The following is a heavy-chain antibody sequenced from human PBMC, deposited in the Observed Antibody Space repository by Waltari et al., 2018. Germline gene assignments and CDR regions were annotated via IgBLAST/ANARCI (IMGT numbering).Heavy chain of an antibody. CDR2: INSDGGSP. J-gene: IGHJ6*02. CDR3: ARVATKTYSSPVPGRPYYYGMDV. V-gene: IGHV3-74*01. CDR1: GFTFSRYW. D-gene: IGHD6-19*01. Sequence: EEQLVESGGGLAQPGESLRLSCAASGFTFSRYWMDWVRQAPGRGLVWVSLINSDGGSPTYADSVKGRFTISRDNAKNTLYVQMNRLRAEDTAVYYCARVATKTYSSPVPGRPYYYGMDVWGQGTTVTVSS.